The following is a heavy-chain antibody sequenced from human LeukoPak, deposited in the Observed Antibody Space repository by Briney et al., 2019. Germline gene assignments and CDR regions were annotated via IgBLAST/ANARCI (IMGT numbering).Heavy chain of an antibody. J-gene: IGHJ5*02. V-gene: IGHV3-21*01. D-gene: IGHD2-2*01. CDR3: ARGTMTYCSSTSCSFDP. CDR1: GFTFSSYS. Sequence: GGSLRLSCAASGFTFSSYSMTWVRQAPGKGLEWVSSISSSSSYIYYADSVKGRFTISRDNAKNSLYLQMNSLRAEDTAVYYCARGTMTYCSSTSCSFDPWGQGTPVTVSS. CDR2: ISSSSSYI.